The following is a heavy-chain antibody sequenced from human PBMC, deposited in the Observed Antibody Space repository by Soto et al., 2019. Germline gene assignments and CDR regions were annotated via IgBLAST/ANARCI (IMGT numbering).Heavy chain of an antibody. V-gene: IGHV3-23*01. CDR1: GFTFNNYA. Sequence: GSLRLSCAASGFTFNNYAMSWVRQAPGKGLEWVSSAGTTDIYYADSVKGRFTISRDNSMKTLYLQMNSLRADDTAVYYCAKDRPGSFDIWGQGTMVTVSS. CDR2: SAGTTDI. CDR3: AKDRPGSFDI. J-gene: IGHJ3*02. D-gene: IGHD1-1*01.